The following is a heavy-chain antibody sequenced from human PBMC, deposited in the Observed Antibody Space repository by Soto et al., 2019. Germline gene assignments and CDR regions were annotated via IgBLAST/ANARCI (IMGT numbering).Heavy chain of an antibody. CDR3: ARDGGYSYGYGWIDY. J-gene: IGHJ4*02. CDR2: ISYDGSNK. D-gene: IGHD5-18*01. CDR1: GFTFSSYA. V-gene: IGHV3-30-3*01. Sequence: QVQLVESGGGVVQPGRSLRLSCAASGFTFSSYAMHWVRQAPGKGLEWVAVISYDGSNKYYADSVKGRFTISRDNPKNTLYLQMNSLRAEDTAVYYCARDGGYSYGYGWIDYWGQGTLVTVSS.